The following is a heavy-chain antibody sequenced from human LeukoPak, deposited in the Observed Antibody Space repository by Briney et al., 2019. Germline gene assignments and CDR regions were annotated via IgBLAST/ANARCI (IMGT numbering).Heavy chain of an antibody. CDR1: GFTFNRCW. CDR3: TSWGDTTAEYFQR. Sequence: GGSLRLSCVVSGFTFNRCWMNWVRQAPGKGLEWVAHINPDGRDTYYVDSVKGRFTISRDNAQNSMYLQMNSLRVEDTAVYYCTSWGDTTAEYFQRWGQGTPVTVSS. CDR2: INPDGRDT. J-gene: IGHJ1*01. D-gene: IGHD2-21*02. V-gene: IGHV3-7*01.